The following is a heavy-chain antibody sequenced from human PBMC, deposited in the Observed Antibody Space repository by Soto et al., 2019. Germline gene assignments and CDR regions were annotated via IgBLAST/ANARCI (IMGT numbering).Heavy chain of an antibody. D-gene: IGHD2-15*01. J-gene: IGHJ4*02. CDR1: GFTFSSDG. V-gene: IGHV3-30*18. CDR2: ISYDGSSQ. CDR3: AKANAHTPFAS. Sequence: QVQLVESGGGVVQPGRSLRLSCAASGFTFSSDGMHWVRQAPGKGLEWVAVISYDGSSQYYAVSVQGRFAISRDNSKNSLYLQMNSLRPEDTALYYCAKANAHTPFASWGQGPVVTVSS.